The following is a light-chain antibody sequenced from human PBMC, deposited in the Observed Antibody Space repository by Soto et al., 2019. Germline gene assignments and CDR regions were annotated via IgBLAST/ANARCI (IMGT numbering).Light chain of an antibody. J-gene: IGKJ5*01. CDR2: GAS. CDR1: EIINSGY. CDR3: QQYGRSPL. Sequence: ENLLTQSPDTLSLSAGERATLFCRASEIINSGYLAWYQQKPGRAPRLLIYGASKRATGIPDRFSGSESGTDFTLTINSLEPEDSAVYYCQQYGRSPLFGQGTRLDIK. V-gene: IGKV3-20*01.